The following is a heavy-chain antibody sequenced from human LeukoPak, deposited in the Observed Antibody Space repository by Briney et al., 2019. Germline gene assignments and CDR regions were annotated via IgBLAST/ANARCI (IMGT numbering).Heavy chain of an antibody. CDR2: INPNSGGT. CDR1: GYTLNTYG. CDR3: ARGVWFGDPLDY. Sequence: ASVKVSCKASGYTLNTYGITWVRQAPGQGLEWMGWINPNSGGTNYAQKFQGRVTMTRDTSISTAYMELSRLRSDDTAVYYCARGVWFGDPLDYWGQGTLVTVSS. V-gene: IGHV1-2*02. D-gene: IGHD3-10*01. J-gene: IGHJ4*02.